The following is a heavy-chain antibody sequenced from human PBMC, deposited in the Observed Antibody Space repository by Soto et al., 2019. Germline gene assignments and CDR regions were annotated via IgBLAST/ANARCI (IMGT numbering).Heavy chain of an antibody. Sequence: SETLSLTCTFYGDSVSNDYNSWIRKPPGKGLEWIGYISYSGSLNYNPSLKSRVTISVDTSKNQFSLKLSSVTAADTAMYYCAGNIVATISSFDYWGQGTLVTVS. J-gene: IGHJ4*02. CDR3: AGNIVATISSFDY. CDR1: GDSVSNDY. D-gene: IGHD5-12*01. CDR2: ISYSGSL. V-gene: IGHV4-59*02.